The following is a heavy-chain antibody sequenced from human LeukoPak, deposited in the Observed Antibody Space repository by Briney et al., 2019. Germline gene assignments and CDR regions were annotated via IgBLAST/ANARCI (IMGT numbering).Heavy chain of an antibody. CDR1: GYTFTRYA. V-gene: IGHV1-18*01. J-gene: IGHJ4*02. Sequence: GAAVKVSCKASGYTFTRYAFSWVRQAPGQGLEWMGWISAYNGNTNYAQKLQGRVTMTTDTSTSTAYMELRSLRSDDTAVYYCARDGMAAASDYWGQGTLVTVSS. D-gene: IGHD6-13*01. CDR2: ISAYNGNT. CDR3: ARDGMAAASDY.